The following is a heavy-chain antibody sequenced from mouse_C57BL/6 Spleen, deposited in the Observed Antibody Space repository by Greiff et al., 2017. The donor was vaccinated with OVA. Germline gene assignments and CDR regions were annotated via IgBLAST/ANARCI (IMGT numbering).Heavy chain of an antibody. CDR1: GFSLTSYG. CDR3: AKRGYGKSYYAMDY. V-gene: IGHV2-3*01. D-gene: IGHD2-10*02. Sequence: VKVVESGPGLVAPSQSLSITCTVSGFSLTSYGVSWVRQPPGKGLEWLGVIWGDGSTHYHSALISRLSLSKDNSKSQVFLKLNSLQTDDTATYYCAKRGYGKSYYAMDYWGQGTSVTVSS. J-gene: IGHJ4*01. CDR2: IWGDGST.